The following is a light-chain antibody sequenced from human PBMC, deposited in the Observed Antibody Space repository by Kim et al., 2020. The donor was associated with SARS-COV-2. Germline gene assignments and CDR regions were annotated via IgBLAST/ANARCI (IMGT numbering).Light chain of an antibody. CDR1: QGVTKY. CDR3: QQRASWPVT. CDR2: EAS. J-gene: IGKJ4*01. V-gene: IGKV3-11*01. Sequence: LSPGESATLSCRATQGVTKYLAWFQQKPGQAPRLLIYEASKRATGIPARFSGSGSGTDFTLTISSLEPEDFAVYYCQQRASWPVTFGGGTKVDIK.